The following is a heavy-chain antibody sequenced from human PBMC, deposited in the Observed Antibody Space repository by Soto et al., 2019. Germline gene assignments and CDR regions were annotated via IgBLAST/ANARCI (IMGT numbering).Heavy chain of an antibody. J-gene: IGHJ4*02. V-gene: IGHV1-69*13. Sequence: SVKVSCKASGGTFSSYAISWVRQAPGQGLEWMGGIIPIFGTANYAQKFQGRVTITADESTSTAYMELSSLRSEDTAVYYCARGGNYYDSSGYYPFDYWGQGTLVTVSS. CDR1: GGTFSSYA. CDR2: IIPIFGTA. D-gene: IGHD3-22*01. CDR3: ARGGNYYDSSGYYPFDY.